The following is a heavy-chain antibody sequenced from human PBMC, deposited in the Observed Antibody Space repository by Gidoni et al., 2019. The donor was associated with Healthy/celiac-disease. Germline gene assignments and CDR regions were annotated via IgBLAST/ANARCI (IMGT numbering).Heavy chain of an antibody. CDR1: GGSIISYS. V-gene: IGHV4-4*07. Sequence: QVQLQESGPGLVKPSETLSLTCTVSGGSIISYSWRWIRQPAGKGLEWIGRIYTRGSTNYNPSLKSRVTMSGDTSKNQFSLKLSSVTAADTAVYYCAREDCSSTSCIMDYWGQGTLVTVSS. D-gene: IGHD2-2*01. J-gene: IGHJ4*02. CDR3: AREDCSSTSCIMDY. CDR2: IYTRGST.